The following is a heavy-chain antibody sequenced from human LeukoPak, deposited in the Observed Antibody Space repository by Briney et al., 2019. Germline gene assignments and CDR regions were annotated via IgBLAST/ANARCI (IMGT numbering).Heavy chain of an antibody. D-gene: IGHD6-6*01. CDR3: ARGLYSSSP. Sequence: PGGSLRLSCAASGFPFSTNDMSWVRQAPGKGLEWVSAISGSASGGTPYADSEKGRFTVSRHNHKGTMSVHKNSLRAEDTAVYYCARGLYSSSPWGQGTLVTVSS. CDR1: GFPFSTND. V-gene: IGHV3-23*01. CDR2: ISGSASGGT. J-gene: IGHJ4*02.